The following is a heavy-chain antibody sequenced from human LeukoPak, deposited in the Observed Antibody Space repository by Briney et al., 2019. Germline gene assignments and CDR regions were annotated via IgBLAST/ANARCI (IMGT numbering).Heavy chain of an antibody. CDR2: IKQDGSEK. J-gene: IGHJ4*02. D-gene: IGHD3-22*01. CDR3: ARDSLTYYYDSSGPTDY. V-gene: IGHV3-7*01. CDR1: GFTFSSYW. Sequence: GGSLRLSCAASGFTFSSYWMSWVRQAPGEGLEWVANIKQDGSEKYYVDSVKGRFTISRDNAKNSLYLQMNSLRAEDTAVYYCARDSLTYYYDSSGPTDYWGQGTLVTVSS.